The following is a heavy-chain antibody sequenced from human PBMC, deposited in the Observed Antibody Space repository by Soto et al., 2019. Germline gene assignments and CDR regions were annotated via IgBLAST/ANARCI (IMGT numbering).Heavy chain of an antibody. CDR1: GFTFSSYG. J-gene: IGHJ4*02. CDR2: IWYDGSNK. Sequence: QVQLVESGGGVVQPGNSLRLSCAASGFTFSSYGMHWVRQAPGKGLEWVAVIWYDGSNKYYADSVKGRFIISRDNSKNTLYLQMNSLRAEDTAVYYCARDQQWLVRFYFDFWGQGTLVTVSS. V-gene: IGHV3-33*01. D-gene: IGHD6-19*01. CDR3: ARDQQWLVRFYFDF.